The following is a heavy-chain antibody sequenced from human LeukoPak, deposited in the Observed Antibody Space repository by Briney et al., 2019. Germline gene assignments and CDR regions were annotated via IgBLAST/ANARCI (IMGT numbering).Heavy chain of an antibody. CDR2: ISSSSSYI. CDR1: GFTFSSYS. D-gene: IGHD3-22*01. V-gene: IGHV3-21*01. J-gene: IGHJ4*02. CDR3: ARAQYYYDSSGYPYYFDY. Sequence: PGGSLRLSCAASGFTFSSYSMNWVRQAPGKGLEWVSSISSSSSYIYYADSVKGRFTISRDNAKNSLYLQMNSLRAEDTAVYYCARAQYYYDSSGYPYYFDYWGQGTLVTVSS.